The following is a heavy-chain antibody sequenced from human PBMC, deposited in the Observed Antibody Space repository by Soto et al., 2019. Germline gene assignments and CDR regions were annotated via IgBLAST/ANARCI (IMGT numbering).Heavy chain of an antibody. V-gene: IGHV3-23*01. CDR1: GFTFSSYA. CDR3: AISGSQGDYYYGMDG. CDR2: ISGSGGST. D-gene: IGHD1-26*01. J-gene: IGHJ6*02. Sequence: GGSLRLSCAASGFTFSSYAMSWVRQAPGKGLEWVSAISGSGGSTYYADSVKGRFTISRDNSKNTLYLQMNSLRAEDTAVYYCAISGSQGDYYYGMDGWGQGTMVSVSS.